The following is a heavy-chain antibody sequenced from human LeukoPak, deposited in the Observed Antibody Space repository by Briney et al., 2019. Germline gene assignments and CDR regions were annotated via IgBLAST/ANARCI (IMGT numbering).Heavy chain of an antibody. Sequence: SETLPLTCTVSGGSISSYYWSWIRQPAGKGLEWIGRIYTSGSTNYNPSLKSRVTMSVDTSKNQFSLKLSSVTAADTAVYYCASMVRGVIRRDDAFDIWGQGTMVTVSS. CDR1: GGSISSYY. J-gene: IGHJ3*02. CDR2: IYTSGST. D-gene: IGHD3-10*01. V-gene: IGHV4-4*07. CDR3: ASMVRGVIRRDDAFDI.